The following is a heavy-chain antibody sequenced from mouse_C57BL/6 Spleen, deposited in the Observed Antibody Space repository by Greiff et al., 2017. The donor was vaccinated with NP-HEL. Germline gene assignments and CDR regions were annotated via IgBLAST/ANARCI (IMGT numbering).Heavy chain of an antibody. D-gene: IGHD1-1*01. CDR1: GYAFSSSW. V-gene: IGHV1-82*01. Sequence: QVQLKQSGPELVKPGASVKISCKASGYAFSSSWMNWVKQRPGKGLEWIGRIYPGDGDTNYNGKFKGKATLTADKSSSTAYMQLSSLTSEDSAVYFCARYYYGSGGAMDYWGQGTSVTVSS. CDR2: IYPGDGDT. J-gene: IGHJ4*01. CDR3: ARYYYGSGGAMDY.